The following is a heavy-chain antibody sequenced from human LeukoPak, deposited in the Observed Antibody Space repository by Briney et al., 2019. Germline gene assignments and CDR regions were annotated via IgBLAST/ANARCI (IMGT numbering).Heavy chain of an antibody. CDR3: ARLQSEPPFIVVVPAAMGEGYYFDY. D-gene: IGHD2-2*01. CDR2: ISDYNGNR. Sequence: ASVKVSRKASGYTFISYGIIRVRQAPGQGLEWMGWISDYNGNRKYAQKLQGRVTMTTDTSTSTAYMELRSLRSDDTAVYYCARLQSEPPFIVVVPAAMGEGYYFDYWGQGTLVTVSS. V-gene: IGHV1-18*04. J-gene: IGHJ4*02. CDR1: GYTFISYG.